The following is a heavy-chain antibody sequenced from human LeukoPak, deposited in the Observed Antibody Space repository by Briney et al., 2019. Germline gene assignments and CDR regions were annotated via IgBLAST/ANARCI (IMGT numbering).Heavy chain of an antibody. J-gene: IGHJ4*02. Sequence: ASVKFSCKASGYTFTGYYMHWVRQAPGQGLEWMGWINPNSGGTNYAQKFQGRVTMTRDTSISTAYMELSRLRSDDTAVYYCARGDHCSGGSCYPPSDYWGQGTLVTVSS. D-gene: IGHD2-15*01. CDR3: ARGDHCSGGSCYPPSDY. CDR2: INPNSGGT. CDR1: GYTFTGYY. V-gene: IGHV1-2*02.